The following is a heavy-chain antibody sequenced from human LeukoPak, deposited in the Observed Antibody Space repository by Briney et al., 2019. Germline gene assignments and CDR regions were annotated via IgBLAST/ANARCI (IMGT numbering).Heavy chain of an antibody. V-gene: IGHV5-51*01. CDR3: ARLKVVTSSYWYFDL. CDR1: GYSIITYW. D-gene: IGHD4-23*01. J-gene: IGHJ2*01. Sequence: GESLKISCKASGYSIITYWIGWVRQMPAKGLEWMGIIHPGDSDTRYSPSFQGQVTISVDKSISTAYLQWSSLKASDTAVYYCARLKVVTSSYWYFDLWGRGTLVTVSS. CDR2: IHPGDSDT.